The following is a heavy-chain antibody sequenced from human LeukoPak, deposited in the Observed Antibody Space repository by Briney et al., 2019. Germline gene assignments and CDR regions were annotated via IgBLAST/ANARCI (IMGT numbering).Heavy chain of an antibody. CDR2: INPSGGST. CDR1: GYILSSYY. D-gene: IGHD2-21*02. J-gene: IGHJ4*02. Sequence: ASVKVSCKASGYILSSYYMHWVRQAPGQGLEWMGIINPSGGSTDYAQKFQGRVTMTRDKSTSTVYMELNSLRSEDTVLYYCARTYCGGDCNNRYFDYWGQGTLVTVSS. V-gene: IGHV1-46*01. CDR3: ARTYCGGDCNNRYFDY.